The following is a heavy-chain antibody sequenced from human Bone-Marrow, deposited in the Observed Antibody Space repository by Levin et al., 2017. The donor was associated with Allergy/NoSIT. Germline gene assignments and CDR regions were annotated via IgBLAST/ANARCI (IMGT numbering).Heavy chain of an antibody. J-gene: IGHJ5*01. CDR2: VIPILGSA. Sequence: TGGSLRLSCKASGVTSSDYAISWLRQAPGQGLEWLGRVIPILGSANYAQTFLGRVTITADKSTRTAYIEVPNLRSGDTAVYYCAADRGGIVRYFQGFDSWGQGTLVTVSS. D-gene: IGHD3-9*01. CDR3: AADRGGIVRYFQGFDS. CDR1: GVTSSDYA. V-gene: IGHV1-69*04.